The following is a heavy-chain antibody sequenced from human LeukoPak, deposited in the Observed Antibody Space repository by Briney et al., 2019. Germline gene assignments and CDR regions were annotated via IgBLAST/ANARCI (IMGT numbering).Heavy chain of an antibody. V-gene: IGHV1-69*05. Sequence: SVKVSCKASGGTFSSYAISWVRQAPGQGLEWMGGIIPIFGTANYAQKFQGRVTITTDESTSTAYMELSSLRSEDTAVYYCARTPSRNQLLGYYYYYMDVWGKGTTVTVSS. D-gene: IGHD2-2*01. CDR3: ARTPSRNQLLGYYYYYMDV. J-gene: IGHJ6*03. CDR1: GGTFSSYA. CDR2: IIPIFGTA.